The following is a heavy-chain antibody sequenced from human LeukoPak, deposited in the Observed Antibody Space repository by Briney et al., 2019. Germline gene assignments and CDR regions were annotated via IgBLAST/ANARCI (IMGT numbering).Heavy chain of an antibody. J-gene: IGHJ4*02. CDR2: IKQDGSET. D-gene: IGHD3-22*01. Sequence: GGSLRLSCAASRFTLSNYWMSWVRQAPGKGLEWVANIKQDGSETYYVDSVKGRFTISRDNAKNSLSLQMNSLRAADTAVYYCARDRGYYDSSGYSDWGQGTLVTVPS. V-gene: IGHV3-7*01. CDR1: RFTLSNYW. CDR3: ARDRGYYDSSGYSD.